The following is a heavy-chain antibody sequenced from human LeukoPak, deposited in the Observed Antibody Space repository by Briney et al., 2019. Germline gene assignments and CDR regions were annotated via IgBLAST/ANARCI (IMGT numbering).Heavy chain of an antibody. D-gene: IGHD5-12*01. CDR3: ARFTYSGSYYYMDV. CDR2: IFYGGTV. V-gene: IGHV4-39*07. Sequence: PSETLSLTCTVSGGSISSSSYYWGWIRQPPGKGLEWIGSIFYGGTVYYNPSLKSRLTISVDTSKNQFSLKLSSVTAADTAVYYCARFTYSGSYYYMDVWGKGTTVTISS. CDR1: GGSISSSSYY. J-gene: IGHJ6*03.